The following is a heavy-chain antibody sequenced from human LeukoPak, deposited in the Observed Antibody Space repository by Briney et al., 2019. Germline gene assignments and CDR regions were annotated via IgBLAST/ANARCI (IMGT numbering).Heavy chain of an antibody. Sequence: SETLSLTCTVSGGSISSGGYYWSWIRQPAGKGLEWIGRIYTSGSTNYNPSLKSRVTISVDTSKNQFSLKLSSVTAADTAVYYCARAKRWLPFDYWGQGTLVTVSS. CDR3: ARAKRWLPFDY. CDR1: GGSISSGGYY. CDR2: IYTSGST. J-gene: IGHJ4*02. D-gene: IGHD5-24*01. V-gene: IGHV4-61*02.